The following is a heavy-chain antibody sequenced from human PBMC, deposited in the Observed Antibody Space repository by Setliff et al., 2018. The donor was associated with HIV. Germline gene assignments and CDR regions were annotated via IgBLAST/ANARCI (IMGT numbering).Heavy chain of an antibody. Sequence: ASVKVSCKASADTSTNCLINWVRQAPGQGLEWMGVINPSSGDTLYAQNFQGRVTVTRDTSTSTVYMELSSLRSEDTAVYFCTRVAGTTGLDYWGQGSLVTVSS. CDR3: TRVAGTTGLDY. V-gene: IGHV1-46*01. CDR1: ADTSTNCL. CDR2: INPSSGDT. J-gene: IGHJ4*02. D-gene: IGHD6-19*01.